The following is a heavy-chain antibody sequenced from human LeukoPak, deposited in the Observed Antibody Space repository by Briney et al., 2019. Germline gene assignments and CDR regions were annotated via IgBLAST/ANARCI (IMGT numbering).Heavy chain of an antibody. Sequence: GGSLRLSCVASGFSFSLYGMHWVRQAPGKGLEWVAVTSYHAIHKYYPESVKGRFTISRDNAKSSLFLQMNSLRAEDTADYYCARDTSGSSVITYFDNWGQGTLVTVSS. CDR2: TSYHAIHK. V-gene: IGHV3-30*03. J-gene: IGHJ4*02. CDR3: ARDTSGSSVITYFDN. D-gene: IGHD3-10*01. CDR1: GFSFSLYG.